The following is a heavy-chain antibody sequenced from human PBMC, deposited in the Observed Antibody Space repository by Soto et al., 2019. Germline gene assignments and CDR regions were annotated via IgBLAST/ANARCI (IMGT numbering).Heavy chain of an antibody. Sequence: GGSLRLSCAASRFTFTTYAMNWVRQAPGQGLEWVALMSSDGTNEPYADSVRGRFTVSRDNSRNTLFLQMNNLRTDDTAVYDCARCGYISGGDSYFDFWGQGTLVTVSS. V-gene: IGHV3-30-3*01. CDR3: ARCGYISGGDSYFDF. J-gene: IGHJ4*02. CDR1: RFTFTTYA. D-gene: IGHD6-19*01. CDR2: MSSDGTNE.